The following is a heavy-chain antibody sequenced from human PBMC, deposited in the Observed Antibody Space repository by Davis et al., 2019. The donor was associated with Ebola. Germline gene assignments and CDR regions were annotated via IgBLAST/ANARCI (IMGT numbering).Heavy chain of an antibody. V-gene: IGHV5-51*01. D-gene: IGHD2-2*01. CDR1: GYSFANYW. CDR2: IYPGDSDT. Sequence: KVSCKGSGYSFANYWIGWVRQMPGKGLEWMGIIYPGDSDTRYSPSFQGQATISADKSISTAYLQWSSLKASDTAMYYCARQVVPAPFYYGMDVWGKGTTVTVSS. J-gene: IGHJ6*04. CDR3: ARQVVPAPFYYGMDV.